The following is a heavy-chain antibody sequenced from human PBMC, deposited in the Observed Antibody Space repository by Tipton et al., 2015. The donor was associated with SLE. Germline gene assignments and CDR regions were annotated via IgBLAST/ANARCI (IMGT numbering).Heavy chain of an antibody. CDR2: IYHTGST. V-gene: IGHV4-31*03. J-gene: IGHJ6*03. Sequence: TLSLTCTVSGGSINSAGYYWTWIRQHPEKGLEWVAYIYHTGSTKYNPSLKSRLTMSIDTSKNQFSLNLSSVTAADTAVYYCARGIYVLHLLERNFYMDVWGKGTTVTVSS. D-gene: IGHD3-16*01. CDR1: GGSINSAGYY. CDR3: ARGIYVLHLLERNFYMDV.